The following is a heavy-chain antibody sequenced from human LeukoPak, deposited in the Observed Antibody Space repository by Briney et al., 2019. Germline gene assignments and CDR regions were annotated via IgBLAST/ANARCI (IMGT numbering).Heavy chain of an antibody. D-gene: IGHD3-22*01. CDR1: GYTFTGYY. J-gene: IGHJ3*02. CDR2: INPNSGGT. CDR3: ARTYYYDSSGYYYLDAFDI. V-gene: IGHV1-2*02. Sequence: ASVKVSCKASGYTFTGYYMHWVRQAPGQGLEWMGWINPNSGGTNYAQKFQGRVTMTRDTSISTAYMELSRLRSEDTAVYYCARTYYYDSSGYYYLDAFDIWGQGTMVTVSS.